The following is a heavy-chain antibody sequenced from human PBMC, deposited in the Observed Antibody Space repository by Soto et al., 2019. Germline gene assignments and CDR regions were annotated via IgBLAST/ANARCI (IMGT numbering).Heavy chain of an antibody. J-gene: IGHJ4*02. V-gene: IGHV4-30-4*01. CDR1: GDSITSSPYY. CDR2: IYFRGNS. CDR3: ARSGGTNSWYGVFDF. D-gene: IGHD1-7*01. Sequence: QVQLQQSGPGLVKPSQTLSVTCTVSGDSITSSPYYWSWVRQLPGRGLEWIGYIYFRGNSYYNPSLKSRVTIALDRSKNQFSLELNSVTAADTALYFCARSGGTNSWYGVFDFWGQRTLVNVSS.